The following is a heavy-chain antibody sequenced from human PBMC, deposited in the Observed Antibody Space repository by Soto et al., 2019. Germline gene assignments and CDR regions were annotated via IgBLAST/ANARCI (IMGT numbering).Heavy chain of an antibody. CDR3: WGKVWFGDAYYGMDV. J-gene: IGHJ6*02. CDR2: IYYSGST. CDR1: GRYISSEY. Sequence: SETRSLTCTVSGRYISSEYLSWSRQPPGKGLEWIGYIYYSGSTNYNPSLKSRVTISVDTSKNQFSLKLSSVTAADTAVYYCWGKVWFGDAYYGMDVWGQGTTVTV. D-gene: IGHD3-10*01. V-gene: IGHV4-59*08.